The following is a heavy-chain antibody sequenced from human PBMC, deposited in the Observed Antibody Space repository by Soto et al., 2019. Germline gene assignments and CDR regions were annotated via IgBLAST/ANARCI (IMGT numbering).Heavy chain of an antibody. CDR3: TTSGSRWPDSFDI. CDR1: GGSFNSYF. V-gene: IGHV4-34*01. D-gene: IGHD2-15*01. Sequence: QVQLQQWGAGLLKPSEPLSLTCTVYGGSFNSYFWNWVRQPPGKGLEWIGEVTPDGRSNYNPSLKSRVTISKDTSTNQFALEVTSVTAADTAVYYCTTSGSRWPDSFDIWGQGAMVTVSS. CDR2: VTPDGRS. J-gene: IGHJ3*02.